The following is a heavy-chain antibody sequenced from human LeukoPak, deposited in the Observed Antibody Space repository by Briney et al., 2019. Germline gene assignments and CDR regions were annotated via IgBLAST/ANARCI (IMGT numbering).Heavy chain of an antibody. J-gene: IGHJ4*02. V-gene: IGHV4-61*01. D-gene: IGHD6-19*01. Sequence: PSETLSLTCTVSGGSVSSSSYYWSWIRQPPGKGLEWIGYIYYSGTTNYNPSLKSRVTISVDTSKNQFSLRLSSVTAADTAVYYCARDAGYSSGIDYWGQGTLVTVSS. CDR3: ARDAGYSSGIDY. CDR1: GGSVSSSSYY. CDR2: IYYSGTT.